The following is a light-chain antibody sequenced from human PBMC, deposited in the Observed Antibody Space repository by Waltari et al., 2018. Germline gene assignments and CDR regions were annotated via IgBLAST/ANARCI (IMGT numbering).Light chain of an antibody. CDR3: ATWDDSLNGPV. CDR2: GNN. V-gene: IGLV1-44*01. Sequence: QSVLTQSPSASGTPGHRVTISCSGSSSNIGSDTVDWYQQLPGRAPRLLIYGNNQRPSGGPDRFSGSRSGTSASRASRGLQSEDEGDYYCATWDDSLNGPVFGGGTKLTVL. CDR1: SSNIGSDT. J-gene: IGLJ3*02.